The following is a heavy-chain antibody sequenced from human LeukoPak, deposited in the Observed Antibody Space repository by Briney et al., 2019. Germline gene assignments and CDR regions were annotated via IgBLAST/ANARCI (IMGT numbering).Heavy chain of an antibody. D-gene: IGHD3-16*01. CDR3: ARRTSGAKDV. V-gene: IGHV3-23*01. Sequence: GGSLRLSRAASGFTFSSSVMSWVRQAPGKGLGWVSAISSSGGNTDNADSLKGRFTISRDNSKDTLYLQMNSLRVEDTAVYYCARRTSGAKDVRGEGPTDTVS. CDR1: GFTFSSSV. J-gene: IGHJ6*01. CDR2: ISSSGGNT.